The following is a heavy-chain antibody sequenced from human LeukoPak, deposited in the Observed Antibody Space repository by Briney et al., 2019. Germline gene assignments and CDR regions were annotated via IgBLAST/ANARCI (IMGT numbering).Heavy chain of an antibody. CDR3: HALWFGELSREY. CDR2: ISSSGSYK. V-gene: IGHV3-21*01. CDR1: GFTFSSFS. D-gene: IGHD3-10*01. Sequence: PGGSLRLSCAASGFTFSSFSMNWVRQAPGKGLEWVSSISSSGSYKYYADSVKGRFTISRDNAKNSLYLQMSSLRAEDTAVYYCHALWFGELSREYWGQGTLVTVSS. J-gene: IGHJ4*02.